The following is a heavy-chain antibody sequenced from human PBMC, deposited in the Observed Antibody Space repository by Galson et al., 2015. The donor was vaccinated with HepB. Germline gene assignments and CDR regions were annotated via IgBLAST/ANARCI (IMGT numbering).Heavy chain of an antibody. V-gene: IGHV3-7*03. Sequence: SCAASGFTFSSYWMSWVRQAPGKGLEWVANIKQDGSEKYYVDSVKGRFTISRDNAKNSLYLQMNSLRAEDTAVYYCARDSWRADSYYYYYYGMDVWGQGTTVTVSS. CDR3: ARDSWRADSYYYYYYGMDV. CDR2: IKQDGSEK. CDR1: GFTFSSYW. J-gene: IGHJ6*02.